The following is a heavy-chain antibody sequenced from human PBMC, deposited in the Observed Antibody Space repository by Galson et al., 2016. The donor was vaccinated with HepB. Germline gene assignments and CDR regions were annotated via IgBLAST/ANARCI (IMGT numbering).Heavy chain of an antibody. CDR2: IYYSGTT. Sequence: ETLSLTCNVSGGSINTNNFYWGWVRQPPGKGLEWVGGIYYSGTTHFNPSLKSRVTMSVDTAKSQFSLRLNSMTAADTAVYYCARRGPVSRTYYTMDVWGVGTTVIVSS. V-gene: IGHV4-39*01. J-gene: IGHJ6*04. D-gene: IGHD1-26*01. CDR3: ARRGPVSRTYYTMDV. CDR1: GGSINTNNFY.